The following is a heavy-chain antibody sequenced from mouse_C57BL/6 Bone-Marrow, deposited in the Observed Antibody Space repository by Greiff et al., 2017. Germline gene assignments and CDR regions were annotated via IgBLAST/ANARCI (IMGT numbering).Heavy chain of an antibody. CDR2: IYPGDGDT. CDR1: GYAFSSSW. Sequence: VQLQQSGPELVKPGASVKISCKASGYAFSSSWMNWVKQRPGKGLEWIGRIYPGDGDTNYNGKFKGKATLTADKSSSTAYMQLSSLTSEDSAVYFCARPGLIYYYGSSPWYFDVWGTGTTVTVSS. D-gene: IGHD1-1*01. J-gene: IGHJ1*03. CDR3: ARPGLIYYYGSSPWYFDV. V-gene: IGHV1-82*01.